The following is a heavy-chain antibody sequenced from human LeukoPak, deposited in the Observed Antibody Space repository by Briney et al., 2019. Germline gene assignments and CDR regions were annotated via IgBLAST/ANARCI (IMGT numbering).Heavy chain of an antibody. CDR3: AREGDGYMGAFDI. D-gene: IGHD5-12*01. Sequence: GGSLRLSCAASGFTFSSYAMSWVRQAPGKGLEWVSAISGSGGSTYYADSVKGRFTISRHNSKNTLYLQMNSLRAEDTAVYYCAREGDGYMGAFDIWGQGTMVTVSS. J-gene: IGHJ3*02. CDR1: GFTFSSYA. V-gene: IGHV3-23*01. CDR2: ISGSGGST.